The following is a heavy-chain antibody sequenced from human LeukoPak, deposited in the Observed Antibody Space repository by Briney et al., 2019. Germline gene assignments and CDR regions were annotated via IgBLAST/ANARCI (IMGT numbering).Heavy chain of an antibody. J-gene: IGHJ6*03. D-gene: IGHD6-13*01. Sequence: GASVKVSCKASGYTFTSYGISWVRQAPGQGLEWMGWISAYNGNTNYAQKFQGRVTMTRDMSTSTVYMELSSLRSEDTAVYYCAREVAAAGPNYYYYMDVWGKGTTVTVSS. CDR1: GYTFTSYG. V-gene: IGHV1-18*01. CDR3: AREVAAAGPNYYYYMDV. CDR2: ISAYNGNT.